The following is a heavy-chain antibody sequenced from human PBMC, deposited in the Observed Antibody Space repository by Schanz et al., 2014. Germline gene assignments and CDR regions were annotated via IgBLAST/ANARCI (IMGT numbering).Heavy chain of an antibody. CDR1: GFTFRGHA. CDR2: ISTDGTNT. D-gene: IGHD3-16*02. CDR3: VRDERVISGVWFDP. V-gene: IGHV3-30*04. J-gene: IGHJ5*02. Sequence: VQLVESGGCLVQPGGSLRLSCAASGFTFRGHAMHWVRQAPGKGLEKVAAISTDGTNTYYAASVRGRFTISRDNPKNSLCLQMNSLRAEDTAVYYCVRDERVISGVWFDPWGQGTLVTVSS.